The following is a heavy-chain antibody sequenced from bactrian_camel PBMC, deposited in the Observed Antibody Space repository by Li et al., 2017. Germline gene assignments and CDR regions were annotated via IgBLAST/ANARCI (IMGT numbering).Heavy chain of an antibody. D-gene: IGHD3*01. J-gene: IGHJ6*01. CDR2: IDTDGSV. Sequence: MGWWRQAPGKKREGIAAIDTDGSVSHAESVKGRFAISKDNAKNILYLQMRSLKPEDAGVYFCAAGWGHCDLQADFRAWGQGTQVTVS. V-gene: IGHV3S53*01. CDR3: AAGWGHCDLQADFRA.